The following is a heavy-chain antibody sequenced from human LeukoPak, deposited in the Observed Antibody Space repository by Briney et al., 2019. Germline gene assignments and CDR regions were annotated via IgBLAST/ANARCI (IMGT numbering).Heavy chain of an antibody. CDR1: GFTFSSYW. V-gene: IGHV3-74*01. CDR2: IHSDGSST. D-gene: IGHD2-15*01. CDR3: ARDPIPYCSGGSCSRWHY. Sequence: GGSLRLSCAGSGFTFSSYWMHWVRQAPGKGLVWVSRIHSDGSSTSYADSVKGRFTISRENAKNTLYLQMDSPRVEDTAVYYCARDPIPYCSGGSCSRWHYWGQGTLVTVSS. J-gene: IGHJ4*02.